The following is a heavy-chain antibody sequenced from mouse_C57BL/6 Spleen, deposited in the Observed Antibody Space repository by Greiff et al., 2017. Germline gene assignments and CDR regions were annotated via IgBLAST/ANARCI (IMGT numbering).Heavy chain of an antibody. V-gene: IGHV1-82*01. CDR2: IYPGDGDT. Sequence: QVQLKESGPELVKPGASVKISCKASGYAFSSSWMNWVKQRPGKGLEWIGRIYPGDGDTNYNGKFKGKATLTADKSSSTAYMQLSSLTSEDSAVYFCARGAVVAEDYIDYWGQGTTLTVSS. CDR3: ARGAVVAEDYIDY. CDR1: GYAFSSSW. D-gene: IGHD1-1*01. J-gene: IGHJ2*01.